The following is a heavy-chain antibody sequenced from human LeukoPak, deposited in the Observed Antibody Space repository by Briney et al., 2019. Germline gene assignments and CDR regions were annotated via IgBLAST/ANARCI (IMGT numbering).Heavy chain of an antibody. V-gene: IGHV4-59*08. CDR1: GDSISTYY. J-gene: IGHJ6*02. CDR3: ARHPLIYYGTDV. Sequence: SETLSLTCTVSGDSISTYYWAWIRQPPGKGLEWIGYISYSGTTNYNPSLKSRVTISVDTSKNQFSLRLSSVTAADTAVYFCARHPLIYYGTDVWGQGTTVTVSS. CDR2: ISYSGTT. D-gene: IGHD3/OR15-3a*01.